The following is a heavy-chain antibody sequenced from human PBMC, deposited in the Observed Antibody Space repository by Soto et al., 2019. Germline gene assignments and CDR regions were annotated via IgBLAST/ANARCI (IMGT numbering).Heavy chain of an antibody. CDR2: MNSNNGNA. CDR1: GFTFITYD. D-gene: IGHD3-9*01. J-gene: IGHJ5*02. CDR3: PRRKERSGPYHIDL. V-gene: IGHV1-8*01. Sequence: SVKVSCKGSGFTFITYDFSWVRQAAAQGLEWMGWMNSNNGNAGFAQKFRGRINMTRNTSISTPYLALSSLRADDSAVYLCPRRKERSGPYHIDLWGQGT.